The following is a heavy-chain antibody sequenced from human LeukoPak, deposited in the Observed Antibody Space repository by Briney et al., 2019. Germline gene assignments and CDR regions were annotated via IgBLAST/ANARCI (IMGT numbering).Heavy chain of an antibody. CDR2: IIPILGIA. Sequence: SVKVSCKASGGTSSSYAISWVRQAPGQGLEWMGRIIPILGIANYAQKFQGRVTITADKSTSTAYMELSSLRSEDTAVYYCARGDWNGRFDYWGQGTLVTVSS. CDR3: ARGDWNGRFDY. D-gene: IGHD1-1*01. CDR1: GGTSSSYA. J-gene: IGHJ4*02. V-gene: IGHV1-69*04.